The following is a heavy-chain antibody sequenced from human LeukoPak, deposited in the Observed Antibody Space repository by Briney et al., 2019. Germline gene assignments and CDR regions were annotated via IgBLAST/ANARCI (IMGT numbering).Heavy chain of an antibody. J-gene: IGHJ4*02. Sequence: SETLSLTCTVSGGSISSSSYYWGWIRQPPGKGLEWIGSIHYSARIYYNPSLKSRLTISPDTSKNQFSLKLSSVTAADTAVYYCARSQLRWPNLAHFDYWGQGTLVTVSS. CDR2: IHYSARI. V-gene: IGHV4-39*07. CDR3: ARSQLRWPNLAHFDY. D-gene: IGHD4-23*01. CDR1: GGSISSSSYY.